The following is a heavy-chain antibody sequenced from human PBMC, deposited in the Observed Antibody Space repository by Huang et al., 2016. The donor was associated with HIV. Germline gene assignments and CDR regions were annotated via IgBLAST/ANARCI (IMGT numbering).Heavy chain of an antibody. CDR1: GYTFTTYS. CDR2: INTKTGKP. CDR3: ARYRLTGTFLDS. J-gene: IGHJ4*02. D-gene: IGHD3-9*01. V-gene: IGHV7-4-1*02. Sequence: QVQLVQSGSELRKPGASVKFSCKASGYTFTTYSLLWVRQAPGQGLEWMGWINTKTGKPTYAQGFTGRFVFSLDTTVNTAYLQISSLKTDDTAKYFCARYRLTGTFLDSWGQGTQVTVSS.